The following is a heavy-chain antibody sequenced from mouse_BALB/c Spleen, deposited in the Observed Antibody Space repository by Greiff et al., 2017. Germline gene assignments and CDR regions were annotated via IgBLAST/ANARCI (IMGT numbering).Heavy chain of an antibody. V-gene: IGHV5-4*02. CDR1: GFTFSDYY. Sequence: EVKVVESGGGLVKPGGSLKLSCAASGFTFSDYYMYWVRQTPEKRLEWVATISDGGSYTYYPDSVKGRFTISRDNAKNNLYLQMSSLKSEDTAMYYCARDTYAMDYWGQGTSVTVSS. CDR3: ARDTYAMDY. CDR2: ISDGGSYT. J-gene: IGHJ4*01.